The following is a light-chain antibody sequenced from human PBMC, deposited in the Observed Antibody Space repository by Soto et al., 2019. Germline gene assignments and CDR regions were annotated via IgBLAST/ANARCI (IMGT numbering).Light chain of an antibody. J-gene: IGKJ5*01. Sequence: EILMTQSPSTLSVSPGERATLSCGASQSVSSNLAWYQQKPGQAPRLLIYDTSTRATGIPASFSGSGSGTEFTLTISSLQSEDFAVHYCQQYSNWHPITFGQGTRLEIK. CDR2: DTS. CDR1: QSVSSN. V-gene: IGKV3-15*01. CDR3: QQYSNWHPIT.